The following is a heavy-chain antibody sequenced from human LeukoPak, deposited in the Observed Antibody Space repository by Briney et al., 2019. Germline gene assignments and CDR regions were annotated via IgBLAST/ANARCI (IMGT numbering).Heavy chain of an antibody. CDR3: ARDTLVDTALDY. J-gene: IGHJ4*02. Sequence: SVQVSCQASGYTFTRYYMHWVRQAPGQGLDWMGIINPSGGSTSYAQKFQGRVTMTRDMSTSTVYMELSSLRSEDTAVYYCARDTLVDTALDYWGQGTLVTVSS. CDR1: GYTFTRYY. CDR2: INPSGGST. V-gene: IGHV1-46*01. D-gene: IGHD5-18*01.